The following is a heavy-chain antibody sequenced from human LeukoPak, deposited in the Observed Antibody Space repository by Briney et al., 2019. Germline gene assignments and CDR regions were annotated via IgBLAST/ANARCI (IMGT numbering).Heavy chain of an antibody. Sequence: PSETLSLTCIVSGYSISSGYYWGWIRQPPGKGLEWIGSIYHSGSTYYNPSLKSRVTISVDTSKNQFSLKLSSVTAADTAVYYCARETGYNSSRGLDYWGQGTLVTVSS. J-gene: IGHJ4*02. CDR1: GYSISSGYY. V-gene: IGHV4-38-2*02. CDR3: ARETGYNSSRGLDY. CDR2: IYHSGST. D-gene: IGHD6-13*01.